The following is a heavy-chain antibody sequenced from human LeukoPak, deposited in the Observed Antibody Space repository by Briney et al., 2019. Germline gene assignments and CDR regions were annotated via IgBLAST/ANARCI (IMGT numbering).Heavy chain of an antibody. Sequence: SETLSLTCTVSGGSIRSYYWSWLRQPPGKGLEWIGYIYYSGSTNYNPSLKNRVTISVDTSKNQFSLKLSSVPAADTAVYYCARDRSSGWYFDYWGQGTLVTVSS. D-gene: IGHD6-19*01. J-gene: IGHJ4*02. CDR3: ARDRSSGWYFDY. V-gene: IGHV4-59*01. CDR1: GGSIRSYY. CDR2: IYYSGST.